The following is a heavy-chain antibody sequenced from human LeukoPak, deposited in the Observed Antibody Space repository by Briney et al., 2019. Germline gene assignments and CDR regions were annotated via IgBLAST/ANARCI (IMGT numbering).Heavy chain of an antibody. D-gene: IGHD6-13*01. CDR1: GFTFSSYW. V-gene: IGHV3-7*01. CDR3: ARDRGSWSHAFDI. J-gene: IGHJ3*02. Sequence: GGSLRLSCAASGFTFSSYWMSWVRQAPGKGLEWVANIKQDGSEKYYVDSVKGRFTISRDNAKNSPYLQMNSLRAEDTAVYYCARDRGSWSHAFDIWGQGTMVTVSS. CDR2: IKQDGSEK.